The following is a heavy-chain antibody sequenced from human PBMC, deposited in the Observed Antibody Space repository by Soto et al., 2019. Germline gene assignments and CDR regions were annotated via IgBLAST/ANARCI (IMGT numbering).Heavy chain of an antibody. CDR1: GGSISSSSYY. J-gene: IGHJ4*01. Sequence: QLQLQESGPGLVKPSETLSLTCTVSGGSISSSSYYWGWIRQPPGKGLEWIGSIYYSGSTYYNPSLKSRVTISVDTSKNQFSLKLRSVTAADTAVYYCARHPGYCSGGSCSPFDAWGHGTLVTVSS. V-gene: IGHV4-39*01. CDR2: IYYSGST. D-gene: IGHD2-15*01. CDR3: ARHPGYCSGGSCSPFDA.